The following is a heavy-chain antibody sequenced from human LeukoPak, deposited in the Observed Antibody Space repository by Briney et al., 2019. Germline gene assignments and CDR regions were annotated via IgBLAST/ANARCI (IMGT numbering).Heavy chain of an antibody. V-gene: IGHV3-23*01. J-gene: IGHJ6*03. Sequence: GGSLRLSCVAYGFRFTSFGLNWVRHAPGKGLEWVSAISGTGESTFYADAVKGRFTISRDTSRSTLYLEMNDLRVDDTATYYCARPRLGGSYYYYFHMDVWGRGTTVTISS. D-gene: IGHD3-10*01. CDR2: ISGTGEST. CDR3: ARPRLGGSYYYYFHMDV. CDR1: GFRFTSFG.